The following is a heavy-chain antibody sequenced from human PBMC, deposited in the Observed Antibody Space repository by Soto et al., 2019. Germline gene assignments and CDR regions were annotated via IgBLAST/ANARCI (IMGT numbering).Heavy chain of an antibody. CDR1: VGSFSSYY. J-gene: IGHJ4*02. CDR2: FDRSGKT. CDR3: ARAGYLSDY. D-gene: IGHD5-12*01. V-gene: IGHV4-34*01. Sequence: SETLSLTCAVCVGSFSSYYWSGIRQPPGKWLEWIGDFDRSGKTNXVPALKSRVXLSLQTSVNQVXLTLSXETAAGTPRYRCARAGYLSDYWGQGISVX.